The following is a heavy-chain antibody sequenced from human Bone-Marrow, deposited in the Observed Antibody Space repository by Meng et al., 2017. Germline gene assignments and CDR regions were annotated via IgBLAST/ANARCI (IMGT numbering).Heavy chain of an antibody. V-gene: IGHV1-2*06. CDR3: ARESGGGSYLGTLSYNWFDP. CDR1: GYTFTGYY. D-gene: IGHD1-26*01. CDR2: INPNSGGT. J-gene: IGHJ5*02. Sequence: ASVKVSCKASGYTFTGYYIHWVRQAPGQGLEWMGRINPNSGGTNYAQKFQGRVTMTRDTSISTAYMELSRLRSDDTAVYYCARESGGGSYLGTLSYNWFDPWGQGTLVTVSS.